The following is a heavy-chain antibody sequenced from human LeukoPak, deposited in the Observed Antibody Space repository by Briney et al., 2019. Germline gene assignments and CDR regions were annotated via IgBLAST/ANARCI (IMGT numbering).Heavy chain of an antibody. J-gene: IGHJ6*02. D-gene: IGHD1-14*01. V-gene: IGHV3-11*05. CDR3: ARDIDLTAGIMDV. CDR1: GFTFSDYH. Sequence: GGSLRLSCAASGFTFSDYHMSWIRQAPGKGLEWVSFIVGSSSYTNYADSVRGRFTISRDNAKNSLYLQMSSLRAEDTAVYYCARDIDLTAGIMDVWGQGTTVTVSS. CDR2: IVGSSSYT.